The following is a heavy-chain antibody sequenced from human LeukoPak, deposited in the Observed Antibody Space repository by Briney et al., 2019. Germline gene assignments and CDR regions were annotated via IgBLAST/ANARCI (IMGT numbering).Heavy chain of an antibody. J-gene: IGHJ4*02. CDR2: INTNTGNP. CDR1: GYTFNTYG. Sequence: ASVKVSCKASGYTFNTYGINWVRQAPGQGLEWMGWINTNTGNPTCAQGFTGRFVFSLDTSVSTAYLHISSLKAEDTAVYYCARVSMMTSEYWGQGTLVTVSS. V-gene: IGHV7-4-1*02. CDR3: ARVSMMTSEY. D-gene: IGHD5/OR15-5a*01.